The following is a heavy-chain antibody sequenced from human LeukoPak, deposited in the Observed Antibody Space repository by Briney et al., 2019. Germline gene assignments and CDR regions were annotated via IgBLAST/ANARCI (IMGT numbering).Heavy chain of an antibody. V-gene: IGHV4-34*01. D-gene: IGHD3-10*02. J-gene: IGHJ6*03. CDR1: GGSFSGYY. CDR3: ARRAPRFGRYMDV. Sequence: PSETLSLTCAVYGGSFSGYYWSWIRQPPGKGLEWIGEINHSGSTNYNPSLKSRVTISVDTSKNRFSLKLSSVTAADTAVYYCARRAPRFGRYMDVWGKGTTVTVSS. CDR2: INHSGST.